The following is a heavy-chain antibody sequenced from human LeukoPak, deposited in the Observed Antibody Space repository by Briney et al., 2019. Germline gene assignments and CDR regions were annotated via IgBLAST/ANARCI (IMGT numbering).Heavy chain of an antibody. CDR1: GFTFSSYW. D-gene: IGHD3-22*01. J-gene: IGHJ4*02. V-gene: IGHV3-74*01. Sequence: GGSLRLSCAASGFTFSSYWMHWVRQAPGKGLVWVSRINSDGSSTSYADSVKGRSTISRDNAKNTLHLQMTSLRAADTAVYYCARVATYYDSSGYNSGYFDYWGQGTLVTVSS. CDR2: INSDGSST. CDR3: ARVATYYDSSGYNSGYFDY.